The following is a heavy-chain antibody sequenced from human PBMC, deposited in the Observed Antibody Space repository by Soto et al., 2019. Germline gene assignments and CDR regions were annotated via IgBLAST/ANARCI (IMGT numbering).Heavy chain of an antibody. CDR2: TSYDGSKK. J-gene: IGHJ6*02. D-gene: IGHD2-21*01. V-gene: IGHV3-30*18. Sequence: GGSLRLSCAASGFTFSNYGMHWVRQAPGKGLEWVAVTSYDGSKKYYGDSLKGRFTISRDNSNNMLNLQMNSLRDEDTAVYFWAKGRTASRSFRHLYPLDVWGQGRTFTV. CDR3: AKGRTASRSFRHLYPLDV. CDR1: GFTFSNYG.